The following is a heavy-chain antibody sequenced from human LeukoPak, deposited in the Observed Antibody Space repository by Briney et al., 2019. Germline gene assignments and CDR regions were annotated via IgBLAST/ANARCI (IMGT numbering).Heavy chain of an antibody. D-gene: IGHD7-27*01. Sequence: SQTLSLTCVISGDSVSSNSAAWNWIRQSPSRGLEWLGRTYYRSKWYGDYAVSMKSRITINPDTSKNQFSLQLNSVTPEDTAVYYCAREVELGMPYSWLDPWGQGVLVTVSS. CDR2: TYYRSKWYG. V-gene: IGHV6-1*01. CDR1: GDSVSSNSAA. CDR3: AREVELGMPYSWLDP. J-gene: IGHJ5*02.